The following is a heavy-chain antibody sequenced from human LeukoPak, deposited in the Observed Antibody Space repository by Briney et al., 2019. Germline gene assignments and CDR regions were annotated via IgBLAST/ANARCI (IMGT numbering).Heavy chain of an antibody. CDR1: GFTFSSYA. J-gene: IGHJ6*02. V-gene: IGHV3-23*01. CDR2: ISGSGDRT. D-gene: IGHD6-13*01. CDR3: ANPIYIAAPGSMYFDHYYGMDV. Sequence: PGGSLRLSCAASGFTFSSYAMSWVRQAPGKGLEWVSVISGSGDRTFYADSVKGRFTISRDNSKNALYLQMNSLRAEDTAVYCCANPIYIAAPGSMYFDHYYGMDVWGQGTTITVSS.